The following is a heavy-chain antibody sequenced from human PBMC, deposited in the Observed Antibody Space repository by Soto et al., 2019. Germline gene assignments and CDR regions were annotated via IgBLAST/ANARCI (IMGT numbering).Heavy chain of an antibody. CDR2: IYYSGST. V-gene: IGHV4-39*01. J-gene: IGHJ4*02. Sequence: QLQLQESGPGLVKPSETLSLTCTVSGGSISSSSYYWGWIRQPPGKGLEWIGSIYYSGSTYYNPSLKSRVTISVDTSKNQFSLKLSSVTAADTAVYYCARLTLYNYGDTSANFDYWGQGTLVTVSS. D-gene: IGHD4-17*01. CDR1: GGSISSSSYY. CDR3: ARLTLYNYGDTSANFDY.